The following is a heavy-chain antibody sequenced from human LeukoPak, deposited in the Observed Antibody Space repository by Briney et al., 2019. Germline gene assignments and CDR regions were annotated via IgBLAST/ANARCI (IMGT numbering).Heavy chain of an antibody. V-gene: IGHV1-3*01. CDR2: INAGNGNT. CDR1: GYTFTSYA. D-gene: IGHD1-26*01. CDR3: ARGGGIVGATFD. Sequence: ASVKVSCKASGYTFTSYAMHWVRQAPGQRLEWMGWINAGNGNTKYSQKFQGRVTITRGTSASTAYMELSSLRSEDTAVYYCARGGGIVGATFDWGQGTLVTVSS. J-gene: IGHJ4*02.